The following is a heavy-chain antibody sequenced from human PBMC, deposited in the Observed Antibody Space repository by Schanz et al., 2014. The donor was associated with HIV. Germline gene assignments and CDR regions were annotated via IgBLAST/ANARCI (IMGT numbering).Heavy chain of an antibody. CDR3: ARPDYDFWVDV. CDR1: GFRFSSHA. J-gene: IGHJ6*02. V-gene: IGHV3-23*01. D-gene: IGHD3-3*01. CDR2: ISISGETT. Sequence: EVQLLESGGGLVQPGESLRLSCAVSGFRFSSHAMTWVRQAPGKGLEWVSGISISGETTYYADSVKGRFTISRDNSKNTLYLQMNSLRVEDTAVYYCARPDYDFWVDVWGQGTTVTVSS.